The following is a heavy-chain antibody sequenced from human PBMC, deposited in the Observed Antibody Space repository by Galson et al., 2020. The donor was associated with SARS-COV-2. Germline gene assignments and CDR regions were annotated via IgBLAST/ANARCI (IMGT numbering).Heavy chain of an antibody. D-gene: IGHD1-7*01. CDR1: GYTFTSYD. CDR2: MNSNSGDT. V-gene: IGHV1-8*01. Sequence: ASVKVSCKAFGYTFTSYDINWVRQATGQGLEWMGWMNSNSGDTVYAQKFQGRVTMTRNTSISTAYMELSSLRSEDTAVYYCARVVNNRNYKDAFDIWGQGTMVTVSS. J-gene: IGHJ3*02. CDR3: ARVVNNRNYKDAFDI.